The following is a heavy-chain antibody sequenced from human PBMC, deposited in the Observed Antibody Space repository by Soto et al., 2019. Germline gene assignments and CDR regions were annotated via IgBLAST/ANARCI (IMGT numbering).Heavy chain of an antibody. J-gene: IGHJ4*02. Sequence: GGSLRLSCAASGITFTHSAMNWVRQAPGKGLEWVSVISGSGGDTHYADSVKGRFSISRDNSKNTLYLQMNSLRAEDTAVYYCAKDLGFSGSYFPISDYWGQGT. D-gene: IGHD1-26*01. CDR2: ISGSGGDT. V-gene: IGHV3-23*01. CDR3: AKDLGFSGSYFPISDY. CDR1: GITFTHSA.